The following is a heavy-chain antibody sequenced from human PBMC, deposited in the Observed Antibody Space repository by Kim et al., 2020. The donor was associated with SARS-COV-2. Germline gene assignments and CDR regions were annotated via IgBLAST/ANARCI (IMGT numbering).Heavy chain of an antibody. D-gene: IGHD3-3*01. CDR3: ARRVYYDFWSGYYTLGNHPDWFDP. V-gene: IGHV4-59*13. Sequence: SETLSLTCTVSGGSISSYYWSWIRQPPGKGLEWIGYIYYSGSTNYNPSLKSRVTISVDTSKNQFSLKLSSVTAADTAVYYCARRVYYDFWSGYYTLGNHPDWFDPWGQGTLVTVSS. CDR1: GGSISSYY. CDR2: IYYSGST. J-gene: IGHJ5*02.